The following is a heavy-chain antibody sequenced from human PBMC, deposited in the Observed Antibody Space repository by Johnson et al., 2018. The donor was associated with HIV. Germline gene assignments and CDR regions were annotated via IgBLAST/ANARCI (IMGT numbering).Heavy chain of an antibody. D-gene: IGHD2-2*01. CDR2: TWFDGSKK. CDR3: ARVAVSTAAGGVPLDI. J-gene: IGHJ3*02. V-gene: IGHV3-33*08. Sequence: QMQLVESGGGVVRPGGSLRLSCAASGFTFSNYGIHWVRQAPGKGLEWVASTWFDGSKKNYSDSVRGRFIISRDNSKNTLYLQMNSLGAEDTALYFCARVAVSTAAGGVPLDIWGPGTMVTVSA. CDR1: GFTFSNYG.